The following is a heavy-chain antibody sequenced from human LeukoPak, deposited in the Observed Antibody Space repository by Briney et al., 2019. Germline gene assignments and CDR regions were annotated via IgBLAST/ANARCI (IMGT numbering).Heavy chain of an antibody. V-gene: IGHV3-66*01. D-gene: IGHD1-26*01. CDR2: IYSGGST. CDR1: EFSVGSNY. J-gene: IGHJ4*02. Sequence: GGSLRLSCAASEFSVGSNYMTWVRQAPGKGLEWVSLIYSGGSTYYADSVKGRFTISRDNAKNSLYLQMNSLRAEDTAVYYCARDLSGSYSYGNYWGQGTLVTVSS. CDR3: ARDLSGSYSYGNY.